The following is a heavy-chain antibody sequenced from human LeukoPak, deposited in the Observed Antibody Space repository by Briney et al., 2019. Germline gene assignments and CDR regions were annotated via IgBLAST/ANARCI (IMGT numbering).Heavy chain of an antibody. D-gene: IGHD3-10*01. V-gene: IGHV1-46*01. Sequence: ASVKVSCEASGYTFTSYYMHWVRQAPGQGLEWMGIINPSGGSTSYAQKFQGRVTMTRDTSTSTVYMELSSLRSEDTAVYYCARGRVLLWFGEVYYYYGMDVWGKGTTVTVSS. CDR1: GYTFTSYY. J-gene: IGHJ6*04. CDR2: INPSGGST. CDR3: ARGRVLLWFGEVYYYYGMDV.